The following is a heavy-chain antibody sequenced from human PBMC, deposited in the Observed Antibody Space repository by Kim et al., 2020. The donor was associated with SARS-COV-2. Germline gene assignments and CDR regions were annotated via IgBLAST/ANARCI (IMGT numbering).Heavy chain of an antibody. CDR2: SNSGGNT. D-gene: IGHD2-2*01. CDR3: ASTVVPAAYNYYYYYMDV. Sequence: GGSLRLSCAASGFTVSSNYMSWVRQAPGKGLEWVSVSNSGGNTYYAESVKGRFTISRHNSKNTLYLQMNSLRAEDTAVYYCASTVVPAAYNYYYYYMDVWGKGTTVSVSS. J-gene: IGHJ6*03. CDR1: GFTVSSNY. V-gene: IGHV3-53*04.